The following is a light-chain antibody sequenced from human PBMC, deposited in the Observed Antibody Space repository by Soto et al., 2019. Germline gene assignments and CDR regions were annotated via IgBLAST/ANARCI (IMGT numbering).Light chain of an antibody. CDR1: QSIRNN. CDR2: GAS. V-gene: IGKV3-15*01. Sequence: EIVMTQSPATLSVSPGERATLSCRASQSIRNNLIWYQQKSGQAPRLLIYGASTRATGIPARFSGSGSGTEFTLTISSLQSEDFAVYYCQQYDNWPPYTFXQGTKVDI. J-gene: IGKJ2*01. CDR3: QQYDNWPPYT.